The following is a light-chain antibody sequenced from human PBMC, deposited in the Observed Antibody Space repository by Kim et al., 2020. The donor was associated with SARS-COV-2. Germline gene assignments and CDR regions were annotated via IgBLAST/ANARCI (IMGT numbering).Light chain of an antibody. Sequence: ALEQTVRITCQGDSLRSYYASWYQQKPGQAPVLVIYGKNNRHSGIPDRFTGSSSGNTASLTITGAQAEDEADYYCNSRDSSGNHWVFGGGTKLTVL. V-gene: IGLV3-19*01. CDR3: NSRDSSGNHWV. CDR2: GKN. CDR1: SLRSYY. J-gene: IGLJ3*02.